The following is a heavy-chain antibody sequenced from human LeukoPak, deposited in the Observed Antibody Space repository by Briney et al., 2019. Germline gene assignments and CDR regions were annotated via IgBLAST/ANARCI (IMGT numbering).Heavy chain of an antibody. CDR2: INWNGGNT. D-gene: IGHD2-8*01. CDR3: GRGGNGIDI. V-gene: IGHV3-20*04. CDR1: GFTFGDYG. J-gene: IGHJ3*02. Sequence: PGGSLRLSCAASGFTFGDYGMSWVRQAPGKGLEWVSSINWNGGNTAYADSVKGRFTISRDTAKDTLYLQMNSLRAEDTAVYFCGRGGNGIDIWGQGTTVIVSS.